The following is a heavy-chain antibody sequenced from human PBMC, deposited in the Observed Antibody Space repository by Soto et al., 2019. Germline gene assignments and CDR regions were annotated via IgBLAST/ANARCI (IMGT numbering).Heavy chain of an antibody. D-gene: IGHD3-16*01. CDR1: GFTFRSYV. CDR2: TSYDGSNK. Sequence: QVHLEESGGGVVQPGTSLRLSCVGSGFTFRSYVIHWVRQAPGKGLEWVALTSYDGSNKDYGDSVKGRFTISRDNSRNTVDLQMDSLRREDTALYYCARWGTTGGLDVWGQGTLVSVSS. CDR3: ARWGTTGGLDV. J-gene: IGHJ1*01. V-gene: IGHV3-33*05.